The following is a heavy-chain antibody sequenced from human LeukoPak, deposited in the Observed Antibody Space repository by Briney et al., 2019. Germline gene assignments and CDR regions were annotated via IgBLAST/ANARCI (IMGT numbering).Heavy chain of an antibody. V-gene: IGHV3-11*01. D-gene: IGHD2-15*01. Sequence: PGGSLRLSCAASGFTFSDYYMSWIRQAPGKGLEWVSYISSSGSTIYHADSGKGRFTISRDNAKNSLYLQMNSLRAEDTAVYYCARVVVVAANPEYYFDYWGQGTLVTVSS. J-gene: IGHJ4*02. CDR2: ISSSGSTI. CDR3: ARVVVVAANPEYYFDY. CDR1: GFTFSDYY.